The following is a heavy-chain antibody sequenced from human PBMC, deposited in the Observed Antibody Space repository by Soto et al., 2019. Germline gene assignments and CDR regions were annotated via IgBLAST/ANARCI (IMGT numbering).Heavy chain of an antibody. CDR2: VKDGGST. D-gene: IGHD5-12*01. V-gene: IGHV4-34*01. CDR1: GGSLTGYY. J-gene: IGHJ4*02. CDR3: ARGQEGIVATH. Sequence: QVQLRQWGAGLLKPSETLSLTCTVNGGSLTGYYWSWIRQPPGKGLEWIGEVKDGGSTNYSPSLRGRASISADTSKNHFSLRLNSVTAADTAVYFCARGQEGIVATHWDQGALVTVSS.